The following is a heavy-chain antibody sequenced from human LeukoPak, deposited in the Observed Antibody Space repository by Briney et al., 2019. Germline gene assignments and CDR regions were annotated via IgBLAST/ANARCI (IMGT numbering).Heavy chain of an antibody. V-gene: IGHV3-11*04. Sequence: GGSLRLSCAASGFTFSNAWMSWVRQAPGKGLEWVSYISSSGSTIYYADSVKGRFTISRDNAKNSLYLQMNSLRAEDTAVYYCARVLGMSTYYYYYGMDVWGQGTTVTVSS. CDR3: ARVLGMSTYYYYYGMDV. D-gene: IGHD1-26*01. J-gene: IGHJ6*02. CDR2: ISSSGSTI. CDR1: GFTFSNAW.